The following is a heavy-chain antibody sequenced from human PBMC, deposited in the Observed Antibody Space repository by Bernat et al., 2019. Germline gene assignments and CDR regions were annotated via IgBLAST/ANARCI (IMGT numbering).Heavy chain of an antibody. J-gene: IGHJ3*02. CDR1: GFTFTSSA. V-gene: IGHV1-58*01. Sequence: QMQLVQSGPEVKKPGTSVKVSCKASGFTFTSSAVQWVRQARGQRLEWIGWIVVGSGNTNYAQKFQERVTITRDMSTSTAYMVLSSLRSEDTSVYYCAADGSSWRAFDIWGQGTMVTVSS. CDR2: IVVGSGNT. D-gene: IGHD6-13*01. CDR3: AADGSSWRAFDI.